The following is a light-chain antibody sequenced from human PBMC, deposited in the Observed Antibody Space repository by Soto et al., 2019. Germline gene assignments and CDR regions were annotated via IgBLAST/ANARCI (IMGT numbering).Light chain of an antibody. CDR1: QSINSNY. V-gene: IGKV3-20*01. CDR2: GAS. J-gene: IGKJ1*01. Sequence: EIVLRQSPATLSMSPGERATLSCRASQSINSNYLAWYQLKPGQAPRLLIYGASIRATAIPDRFSGSVSGTDFTLTISRLDPEDFAVYFCQQYGTSPRTFGQGTKVDIK. CDR3: QQYGTSPRT.